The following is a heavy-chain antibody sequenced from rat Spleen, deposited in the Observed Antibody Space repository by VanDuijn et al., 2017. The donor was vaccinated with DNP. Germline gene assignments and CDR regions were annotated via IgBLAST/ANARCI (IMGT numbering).Heavy chain of an antibody. CDR1: GFTFSDYY. CDR2: SSYDGVNT. Sequence: EVQLVESGGGLVQPGRSLKLSCAASGFTFSDYYMAWFRQAPPKGLEWVAYSSYDGVNTYNGDSVKGRFTISRDNAKSTLYLQMNSLRSEDMATYYCARHVLPLRVWDYWGQGVMVTVSS. J-gene: IGHJ2*01. V-gene: IGHV5-22*01. D-gene: IGHD1-4*01. CDR3: ARHVLPLRVWDY.